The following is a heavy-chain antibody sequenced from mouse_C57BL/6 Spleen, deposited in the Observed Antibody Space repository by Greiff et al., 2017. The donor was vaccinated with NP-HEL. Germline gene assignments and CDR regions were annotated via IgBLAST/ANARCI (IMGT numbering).Heavy chain of an antibody. V-gene: IGHV8-8*01. CDR3: ARIEGYGSSYGDYAMDY. CDR1: GFSLSTFGMG. Sequence: QVTLKVSGPGILQPSQTLSLTCSFSGFSLSTFGMGVGWIRQPSGKGLEWLAHIWWDDDKYYNPALKSRLTISKDTSKNQVFLKIANGDTADTATYYCARIEGYGSSYGDYAMDYWGQGTSVTVSS. D-gene: IGHD1-1*01. J-gene: IGHJ4*01. CDR2: IWWDDDK.